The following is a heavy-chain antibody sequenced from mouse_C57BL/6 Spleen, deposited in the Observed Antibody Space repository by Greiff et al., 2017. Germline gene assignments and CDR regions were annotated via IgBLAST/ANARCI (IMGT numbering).Heavy chain of an antibody. CDR1: GYTFTDYE. CDR3: KNWYIDV. CDR2: IDPETGGT. V-gene: IGHV1-15*01. Sequence: VQLQESGAELVRPGASVTLSCKASGYTFTDYEMHWVKQTPVHGLEWIGTIDPETGGTAYNQKFKGKAILTADKSYSTAYMELRSLTSEDSAVYYCKNWYIDVWGTGTTVTVSS. J-gene: IGHJ1*03.